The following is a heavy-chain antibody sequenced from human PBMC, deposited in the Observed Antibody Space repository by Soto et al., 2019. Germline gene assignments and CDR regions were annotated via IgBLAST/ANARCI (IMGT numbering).Heavy chain of an antibody. CDR3: ARKLRYCSSTSCYPRVEWWFDP. V-gene: IGHV1-8*01. Sequence: GASVKVSCKASGYTFTSYDINWVRQATGQGLEWMGWMNPNSGNTGYAQKFQGRVTMTRNTSISTAYMELSSLRSEDTAVYYCARKLRYCSSTSCYPRVEWWFDPWGQGTLVTVSS. D-gene: IGHD2-2*01. J-gene: IGHJ5*02. CDR1: GYTFTSYD. CDR2: MNPNSGNT.